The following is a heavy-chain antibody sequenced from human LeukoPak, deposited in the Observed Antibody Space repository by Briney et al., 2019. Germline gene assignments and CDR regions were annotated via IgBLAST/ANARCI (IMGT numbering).Heavy chain of an antibody. J-gene: IGHJ6*03. CDR2: MNPNIENT. D-gene: IGHD4-11*01. CDR1: GYTLTSYD. CDR3: ARGQGGSNYASGYYYYYYYMDV. V-gene: IGHV1-8*01. Sequence: ASVKVSCKASGYTLTSYDINWVRQATGQGLEWMGWMNPNIENTGYAQKFRGRVTMTRNTSIRTAYMELSSLRSEATAVYYCARGQGGSNYASGYYYYYYYMDVWGKGTTVTVSS.